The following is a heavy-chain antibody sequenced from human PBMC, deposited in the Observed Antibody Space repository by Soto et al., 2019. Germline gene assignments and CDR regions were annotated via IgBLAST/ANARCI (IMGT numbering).Heavy chain of an antibody. J-gene: IGHJ4*02. V-gene: IGHV4-4*02. D-gene: IGHD3-3*01. Sequence: SETLSLTCTVSGDSISNTNWWSWVRQPPGKGLEWIGEIYHSGSTNYNPSLKSRVSISVDKSKNQFSLNLTSVTAADTAVYFCAKRSLRRLRFVETHWGQGTLATVSS. CDR1: GDSISNTNW. CDR3: AKRSLRRLRFVETH. CDR2: IYHSGST.